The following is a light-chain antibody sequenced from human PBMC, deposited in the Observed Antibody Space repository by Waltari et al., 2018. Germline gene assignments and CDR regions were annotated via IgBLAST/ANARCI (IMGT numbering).Light chain of an antibody. V-gene: IGKV1-33*01. Sequence: DIQMTQSPSSLSASVGDRVTITCQASRDINNYLNWYQQKPGKAPKLLRYDASTLETGVPSRFSGSGSGTDFVFTISRLQSEDIATYYCQHYDGVPPWTFGQGTRVDFK. CDR2: DAS. J-gene: IGKJ1*01. CDR3: QHYDGVPPWT. CDR1: RDINNY.